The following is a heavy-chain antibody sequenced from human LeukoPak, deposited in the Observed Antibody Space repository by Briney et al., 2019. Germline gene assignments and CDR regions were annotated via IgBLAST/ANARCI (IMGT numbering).Heavy chain of an antibody. J-gene: IGHJ6*02. CDR3: ARELERKLPPPYYYYYGMDV. Sequence: GGSLRLSCAASGFTFSSYSMNWVHQAPGKGLEWVSSISSSSSYIYYADSVKGRFTISRDNAKNSLYLQMNSLRAEDTAVYYCARELERKLPPPYYYYYGMDVWGQGTTVTVSS. CDR2: ISSSSSYI. CDR1: GFTFSSYS. V-gene: IGHV3-21*01. D-gene: IGHD1-1*01.